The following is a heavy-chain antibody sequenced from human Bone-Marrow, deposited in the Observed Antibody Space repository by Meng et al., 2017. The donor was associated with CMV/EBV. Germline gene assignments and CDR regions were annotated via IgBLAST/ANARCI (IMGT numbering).Heavy chain of an antibody. V-gene: IGHV3-23*01. CDR3: AKGGSGTSTNWFDP. D-gene: IGHD3-10*01. CDR1: GFTFSSYA. J-gene: IGHJ5*02. CDR2: ISGSGGST. Sequence: GGSLRLSCAASGFTFSSYAMSWVRQAPGKGLEWASAISGSGGSTYYADSVKGRFTISRDNSKNILYLQMNNLRVEDTAVYYCAKGGSGTSTNWFDPWGQGTLVTVSS.